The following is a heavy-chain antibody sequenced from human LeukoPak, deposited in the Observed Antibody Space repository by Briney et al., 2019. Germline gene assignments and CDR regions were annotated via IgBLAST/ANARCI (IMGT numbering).Heavy chain of an antibody. CDR2: ISDSSTDI. Sequence: GGSLRLSCAASGFTFSTYNMNWVRQAPGRGLEWVSSISDSSTDIHYVDSVKGRFTISRDNAKNSLYLQMNSLRAEDTAVFYCAKEYRPSDSRDDYSNWLFEYGGQGTLVTVSS. CDR1: GFTFSTYN. D-gene: IGHD4-11*01. CDR3: AKEYRPSDSRDDYSNWLFEY. V-gene: IGHV3-21*01. J-gene: IGHJ4*02.